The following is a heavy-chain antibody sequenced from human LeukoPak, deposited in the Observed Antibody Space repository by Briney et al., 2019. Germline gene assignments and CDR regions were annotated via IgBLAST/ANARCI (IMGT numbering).Heavy chain of an antibody. CDR3: ARDKSYGDSEDY. V-gene: IGHV3-7*05. Sequence: GGALRLSCSATGFIFSNYWMSWVRQAPGKGLEWVANINQDGREKYYVDSVRGRFTISRDNAKNSLSLQMNSLRAEDTALYYCARDKSYGDSEDYWGQGTLVTVSS. CDR1: GFIFSNYW. J-gene: IGHJ4*02. D-gene: IGHD4-17*01. CDR2: INQDGREK.